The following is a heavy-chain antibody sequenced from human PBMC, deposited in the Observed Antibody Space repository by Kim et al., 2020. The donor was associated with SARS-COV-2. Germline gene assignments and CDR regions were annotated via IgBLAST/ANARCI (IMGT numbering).Heavy chain of an antibody. CDR3: ARGRRVWGLWFGELSVGNWFDP. D-gene: IGHD3-10*01. Sequence: ASVKVSCKASGYTFTSYDINWVRQATGQGLEWMGWMNPNSGNTGYAQKFQGRVTMTRNTSISTAYMELSSLRSEDTAVYYCARGRRVWGLWFGELSVGNWFDPWGQGTLVTVSS. J-gene: IGHJ5*02. CDR2: MNPNSGNT. CDR1: GYTFTSYD. V-gene: IGHV1-8*01.